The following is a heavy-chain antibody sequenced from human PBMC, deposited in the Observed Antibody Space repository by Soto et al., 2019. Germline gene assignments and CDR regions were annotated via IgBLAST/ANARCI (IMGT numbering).Heavy chain of an antibody. D-gene: IGHD6-13*01. Sequence: SETLSLTCAVSGGSISSSNWWSWVCQPPGKGLEWIGEIYHSGSTNYNPSLKSRVTISVDKSKNQFPLKLSSVTAADTSVYYCALGEMYSTSWYDGAWFDPWGQGTLVTVSS. V-gene: IGHV4-4*02. J-gene: IGHJ5*02. CDR1: GGSISSSNW. CDR3: ALGEMYSTSWYDGAWFDP. CDR2: IYHSGST.